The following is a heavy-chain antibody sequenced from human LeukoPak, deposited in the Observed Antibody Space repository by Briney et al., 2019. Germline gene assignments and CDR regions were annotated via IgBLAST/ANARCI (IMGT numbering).Heavy chain of an antibody. Sequence: GASVEVSCKASGGTFSSYAISWVRQAPGQGLEWMGGIIPIFGTANYAQKFQGRVTITADESTSTAYMELSSLRSEDTAVYYCARDSCSSTSCQNWFDPWGQGTLVTVSS. CDR3: ARDSCSSTSCQNWFDP. V-gene: IGHV1-69*13. J-gene: IGHJ5*02. D-gene: IGHD2-2*01. CDR1: GGTFSSYA. CDR2: IIPIFGTA.